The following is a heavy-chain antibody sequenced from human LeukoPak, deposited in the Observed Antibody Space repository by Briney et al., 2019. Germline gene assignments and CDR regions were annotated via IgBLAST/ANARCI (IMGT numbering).Heavy chain of an antibody. CDR3: ASQRGYSYGYYYYYMDV. Sequence: GGSLRLSCAASGFTVSSSYMSWVRQAPGRGLEWVSVIYSGGSTYYADSVKGRFTISRDNSKNTLYLQMNSLRAEDTAVYHCASQRGYSYGYYYYYMDVWGKGTTVTVSS. J-gene: IGHJ6*03. D-gene: IGHD5-18*01. CDR1: GFTVSSSY. V-gene: IGHV3-53*01. CDR2: IYSGGST.